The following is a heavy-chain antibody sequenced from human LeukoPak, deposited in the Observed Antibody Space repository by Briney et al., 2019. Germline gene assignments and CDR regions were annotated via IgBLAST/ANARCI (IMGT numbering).Heavy chain of an antibody. CDR2: INHSGST. V-gene: IGHV4-34*01. CDR1: GGFFSGYY. CDR3: ARARVRDILTGRNWFDP. Sequence: PSETLSLTCAVYGGFFSGYYWSWIRQPPGKGLEWIGEINHSGSTNYNPPLKSRVTISVDTSKNQFSLKLSSVTAADTAVYYCARARVRDILTGRNWFDPRGQGTLVTVSS. J-gene: IGHJ5*02. D-gene: IGHD3-9*01.